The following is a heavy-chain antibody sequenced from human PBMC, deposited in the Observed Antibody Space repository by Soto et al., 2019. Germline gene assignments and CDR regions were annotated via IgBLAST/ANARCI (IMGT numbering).Heavy chain of an antibody. V-gene: IGHV1-69*04. Sequence: GTSVELSCEACGGGFGSCTSSWVRQAHGQGLEWMGRIIPILGIANYAQKFQGRVTITADKSTSTAYMELSSLRSEDTAVYYCARDRIVATIYLGAFDIWGQGTMVTVSS. CDR3: ARDRIVATIYLGAFDI. J-gene: IGHJ3*02. CDR2: IIPILGIA. CDR1: GGGFGSCT. D-gene: IGHD5-12*01.